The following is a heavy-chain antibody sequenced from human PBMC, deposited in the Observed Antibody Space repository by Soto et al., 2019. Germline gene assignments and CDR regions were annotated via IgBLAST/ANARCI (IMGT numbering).Heavy chain of an antibody. J-gene: IGHJ4*02. Sequence: TLSLTCAVSGGSISSGGYSWSWIRQPPGKGLEWIGYIYHSGSTYYNPSLKSRVTISVDRSKNQFSLKLSSVTAADTAVYYCARGPPYYYDSSGYYYWGQGTLVTVSS. D-gene: IGHD3-22*01. CDR3: ARGPPYYYDSSGYYY. V-gene: IGHV4-30-2*01. CDR2: IYHSGST. CDR1: GGSISSGGYS.